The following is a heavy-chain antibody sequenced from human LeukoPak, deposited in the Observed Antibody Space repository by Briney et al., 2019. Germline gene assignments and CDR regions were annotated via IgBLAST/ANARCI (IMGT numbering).Heavy chain of an antibody. CDR1: GGSISNYY. V-gene: IGHV4-59*01. D-gene: IGHD5-24*01. CDR3: ARERRDGYKVYFDY. CDR2: VYYSGTT. J-gene: IGHJ4*02. Sequence: ASETLSLTCTVSGGSISNYYWSWIRQPPGKGLEWIGYVYYSGTTNYNPSLKSRVTISVDTSKNQFSLRLSSVTAADTAVYYCARERRDGYKVYFDYWGLGTLVTVSS.